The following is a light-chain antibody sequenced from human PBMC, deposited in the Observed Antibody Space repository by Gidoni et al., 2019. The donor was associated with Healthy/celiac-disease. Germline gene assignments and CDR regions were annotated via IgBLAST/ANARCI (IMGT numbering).Light chain of an antibody. Sequence: AIRITQSPSSFSASTGDRVTITCRASQGISSYLSWDQQKPGKAPKLLIYAASTLQSGVPSSFSGSGSGTDFTLTIRCLESEDFASYYWQQYYSYPQTFGQGTKVEIK. CDR1: QGISSY. J-gene: IGKJ1*01. CDR2: AAS. V-gene: IGKV1-8*01. CDR3: QQYYSYPQT.